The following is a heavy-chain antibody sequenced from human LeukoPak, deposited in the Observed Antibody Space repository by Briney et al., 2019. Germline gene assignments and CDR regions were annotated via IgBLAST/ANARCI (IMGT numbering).Heavy chain of an antibody. CDR3: ARVPNSSGWYLWFDP. CDR2: ISAYNGNT. Sequence: ASVKVSCKASGYTFTSYGINWVRQAPGQGLEWMGWISAYNGNTNYAQKLQGRVTMTTDTSTSTAYMELRSLRSDDTAVYYCARVPNSSGWYLWFDPWGQGTLVTVSS. CDR1: GYTFTSYG. V-gene: IGHV1-18*01. J-gene: IGHJ5*02. D-gene: IGHD6-19*01.